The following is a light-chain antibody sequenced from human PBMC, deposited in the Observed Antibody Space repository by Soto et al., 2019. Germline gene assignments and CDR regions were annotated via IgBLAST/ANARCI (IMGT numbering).Light chain of an antibody. J-gene: IGLJ3*02. CDR2: EVS. CDR1: SSDVGGYNY. Sequence: QSALTQPASVSGSPGQSITFSCTGTSSDVGGYNYVSWYQQHPGKAPKLMIYEVSNRPSGVSNRFSGSKSGNTASLTISGLQAEDEADYYCSSYTSINTWVFGGGTKVTVL. CDR3: SSYTSINTWV. V-gene: IGLV2-14*01.